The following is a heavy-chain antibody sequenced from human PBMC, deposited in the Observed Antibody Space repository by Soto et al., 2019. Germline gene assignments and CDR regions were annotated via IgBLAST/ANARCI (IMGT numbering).Heavy chain of an antibody. CDR3: ARGVTTVTTFAY. J-gene: IGHJ4*02. D-gene: IGHD4-17*01. Sequence: SETLSLTCAVSGGSISSGGYSCNWIRQPPGKGLEWIGYIYHSGSTYYNPSLKSRVTISVDRSKNQFSLKLSSVTAADTAVYYCARGVTTVTTFAYWGQGTLVTVSS. CDR2: IYHSGST. CDR1: GGSISSGGYS. V-gene: IGHV4-30-2*01.